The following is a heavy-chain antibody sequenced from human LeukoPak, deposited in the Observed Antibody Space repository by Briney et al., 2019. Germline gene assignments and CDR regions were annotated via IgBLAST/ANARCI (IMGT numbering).Heavy chain of an antibody. D-gene: IGHD3-3*01. Sequence: PGGSLRLSCAASGFTFSSYAMHWVRQAPGKGLEGVAGISYDGSNKYYADSVKGRFTISRDNSKNTLYLQMNSLRAEDTAVYYCARGFLEWLLSYGMDVWGQGTTVTVSS. CDR3: ARGFLEWLLSYGMDV. V-gene: IGHV3-30-3*01. CDR1: GFTFSSYA. J-gene: IGHJ6*02. CDR2: ISYDGSNK.